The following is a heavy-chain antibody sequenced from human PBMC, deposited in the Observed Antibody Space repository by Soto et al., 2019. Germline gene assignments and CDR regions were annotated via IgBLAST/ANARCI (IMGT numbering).Heavy chain of an antibody. D-gene: IGHD2-15*01. V-gene: IGHV3-23*01. Sequence: CGCLRLSCAASGFTVSSSAMSLVRQAPGKGLEWVSSLSGSGASTYYANSVKGRVTISRDNSKNTLHLQMNSLRAEDTAVYYCVSVAATVPAYWGQGTLVTVSS. CDR2: LSGSGAST. CDR1: GFTVSSSA. CDR3: VSVAATVPAY. J-gene: IGHJ4*02.